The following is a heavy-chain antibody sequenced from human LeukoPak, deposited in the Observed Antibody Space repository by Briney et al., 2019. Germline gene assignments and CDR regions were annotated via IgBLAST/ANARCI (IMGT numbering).Heavy chain of an antibody. CDR2: IYYSGST. J-gene: IGHJ4*02. CDR3: ARDFLGVSSWFGY. Sequence: SETLSLTCAVYGGSFSGYYWSWIRQPPGKGLEWIGYIYYSGSTNYNPSLKSRVTISVDTSKNQFSLKLSSVTAADTAVYYCARDFLGVSSWFGYWGQGTLVTVSS. CDR1: GGSFSGYY. D-gene: IGHD6-13*01. V-gene: IGHV4-59*01.